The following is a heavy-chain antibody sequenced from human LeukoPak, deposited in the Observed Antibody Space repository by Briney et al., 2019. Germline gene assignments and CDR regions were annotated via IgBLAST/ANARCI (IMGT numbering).Heavy chain of an antibody. CDR2: IHYSGST. CDR3: ARQLGAYYDFWSGYP. V-gene: IGHV4-59*01. D-gene: IGHD3-3*01. CDR1: GGSITNYY. J-gene: IGHJ5*02. Sequence: SETLSLTCTVSGGSITNYYWTWIRQPPGKGLEWIGYIHYSGSTNYNPSLKSRVTISVDTSKNQFSLKLSSVTAADTAVYYCARQLGAYYDFWSGYPWGQGTLVTVSS.